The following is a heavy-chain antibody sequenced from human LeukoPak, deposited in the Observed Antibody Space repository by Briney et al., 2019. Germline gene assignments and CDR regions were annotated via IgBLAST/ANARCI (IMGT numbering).Heavy chain of an antibody. J-gene: IGHJ6*04. CDR1: GFAFTNAW. Sequence: GGSLRLSCAASGFAFTNAWISWVRQAPGKGLEWVGRIKTKTDGGTTDYAAPVKGRFTISRDDSKNTLYLQMNSLKTEDTAVYYCTMVRGVTTGHMDVWGKGTTVTV. CDR3: TMVRGVTTGHMDV. D-gene: IGHD3-10*01. V-gene: IGHV3-15*01. CDR2: IKTKTDGGTT.